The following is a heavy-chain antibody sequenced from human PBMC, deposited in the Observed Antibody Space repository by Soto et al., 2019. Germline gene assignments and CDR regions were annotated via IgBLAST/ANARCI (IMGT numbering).Heavy chain of an antibody. CDR3: ARHHDS. CDR1: GGSISSYY. V-gene: IGHV4-59*08. Sequence: QVQLQESGPGLVKPSETLSLTCTVSGGSISSYYWSWIRQPPGKGLEWIGYIYDSGSTNYNPSRKGRVTISVDTSKNQFSLKLSSVAAADTAVYYCARHHDSWGQGTLVTVSS. CDR2: IYDSGST. J-gene: IGHJ4*02.